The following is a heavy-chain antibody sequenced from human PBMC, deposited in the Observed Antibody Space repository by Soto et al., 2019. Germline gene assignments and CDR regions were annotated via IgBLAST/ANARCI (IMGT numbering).Heavy chain of an antibody. V-gene: IGHV3-30*18. J-gene: IGHJ6*02. Sequence: QVQLEESGGGVVQPGGSLRLSCSGSGFIFSGYGMHWVRQPPGKGLEWVAVISYDGRRKYYEDSVKGRFTVSRDNSQNTVYLEMNSLRVEDSAIYYCAKDILRDQLDWGMDVWGQGTTVTVSS. CDR1: GFIFSGYG. D-gene: IGHD3-9*01. CDR2: ISYDGRRK. CDR3: AKDILRDQLDWGMDV.